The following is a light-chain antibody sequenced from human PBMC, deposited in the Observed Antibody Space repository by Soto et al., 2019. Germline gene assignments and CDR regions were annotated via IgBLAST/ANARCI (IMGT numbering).Light chain of an antibody. CDR1: QSISSSY. J-gene: IGKJ1*01. CDR2: AAS. V-gene: IGKV3-20*01. CDR3: HQYCCSWT. Sequence: EIALTQSPGTLSLSPGERATLSCRASQSISSSYLAWYQQKPGQAPRLLIYAASSRATGIPDRFRGSGSGTDFTLTISRLEPEDFAVYYCHQYCCSWTFGQGTKVDIK.